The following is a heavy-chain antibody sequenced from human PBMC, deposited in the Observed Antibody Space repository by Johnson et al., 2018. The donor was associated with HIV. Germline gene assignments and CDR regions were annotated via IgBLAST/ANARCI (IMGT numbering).Heavy chain of an antibody. J-gene: IGHJ3*02. V-gene: IGHV3-74*01. CDR3: ARDSRISLIVVVSRGGFDI. CDR2: IDTAGSGT. Sequence: LRLVESCGRLVQPGGSLRLSSAASGFSFSTYWRHWARRVPGKGLVLVSRIDTAGSGTTYADSVKGRFTISRDNAKNTVYLQMISLRAEDMAVYYCARDSRISLIVVVSRGGFDIWGQGTMVTVSS. CDR1: GFSFSTYW. D-gene: IGHD3-22*01.